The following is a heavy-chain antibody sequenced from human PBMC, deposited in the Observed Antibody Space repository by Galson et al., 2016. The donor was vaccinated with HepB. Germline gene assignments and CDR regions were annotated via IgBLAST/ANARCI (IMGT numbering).Heavy chain of an antibody. J-gene: IGHJ4*02. CDR3: ASSYCSGGICSTPLDY. V-gene: IGHV1-69*13. Sequence: SVKVSCKASGGTFSNYAIGWVRQAPGQGLEWMGGIIPMFGTPNYAQKFQNRVTITADESTSTSYMELSSLRSDDTAVYYCASSYCSGGICSTPLDYWGQGALVTVST. D-gene: IGHD2-15*01. CDR2: IIPMFGTP. CDR1: GGTFSNYA.